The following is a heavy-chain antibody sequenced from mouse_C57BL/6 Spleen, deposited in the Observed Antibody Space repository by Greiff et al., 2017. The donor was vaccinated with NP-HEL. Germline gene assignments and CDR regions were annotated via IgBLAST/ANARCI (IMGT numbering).Heavy chain of an antibody. CDR1: GYTFTSYW. CDR3: AIYYYGSSSLYYAMDY. Sequence: QVQLQQPGAELVRPGTSVKLSCKASGYTFTSYWMHWVKQRPGQGLEWIGVIDPSDSYTNYNQKFKGKATLTVDTSSSTAYMQLSSLTSEDSAVYYCAIYYYGSSSLYYAMDYWGQGTSVTVSS. CDR2: IDPSDSYT. V-gene: IGHV1-59*01. D-gene: IGHD1-1*01. J-gene: IGHJ4*01.